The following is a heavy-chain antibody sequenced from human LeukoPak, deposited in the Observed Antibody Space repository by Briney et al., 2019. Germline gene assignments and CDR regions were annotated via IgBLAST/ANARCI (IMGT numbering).Heavy chain of an antibody. D-gene: IGHD3-22*01. Sequence: PGGSLRLSCEVSGITFSSYWMSWVRQAPGKGLEWVANIKQDGSEKYYVDSVKGRFTISRDNAKNSLYLQMNSLRAEDTAVYYCARDSGYYYDSSGYYDYWGQGTLVTVSS. CDR2: IKQDGSEK. CDR3: ARDSGYYYDSSGYYDY. J-gene: IGHJ4*02. V-gene: IGHV3-7*05. CDR1: GITFSSYW.